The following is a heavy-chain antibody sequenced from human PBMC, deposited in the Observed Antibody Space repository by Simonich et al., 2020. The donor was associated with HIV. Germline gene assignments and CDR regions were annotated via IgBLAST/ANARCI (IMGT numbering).Heavy chain of an antibody. CDR3: TRDTFYYDTSGPFP. Sequence: EVQLVESGGGLVQPGGSLRLSCAASGFTFSSYSMNWVRQDESKGLEWVSYITSSSNSIYYADSVKGRFTISRDNAKNSLYLQMNSLRAEDTAVYYCTRDTFYYDTSGPFPWGPGTLVTVSS. CDR1: GFTFSSYS. D-gene: IGHD3-22*01. CDR2: ITSSSNSI. J-gene: IGHJ5*02. V-gene: IGHV3-48*01.